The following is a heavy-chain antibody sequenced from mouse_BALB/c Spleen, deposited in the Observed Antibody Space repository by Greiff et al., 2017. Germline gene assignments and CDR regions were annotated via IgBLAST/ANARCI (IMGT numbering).Heavy chain of an antibody. CDR2: IYPGGGYT. CDR1: GYTFTNYW. J-gene: IGHJ4*01. Sequence: QVQLQQSGAELVRPGTSVKISCKASGYTFTNYWLGWVKQRPGHGLEWIGDIYPGGGYTNYNEKFQGKATLTADTSSSTAYMQLSSLTSEDSAVYFGARSGGLYAMDYWGQGTSVTVSA. CDR3: ARSGGLYAMDY. D-gene: IGHD3-1*01. V-gene: IGHV1-63*02.